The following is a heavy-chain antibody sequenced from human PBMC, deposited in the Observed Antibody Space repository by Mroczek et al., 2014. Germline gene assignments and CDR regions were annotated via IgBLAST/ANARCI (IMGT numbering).Heavy chain of an antibody. CDR2: SIPVGAP. J-gene: IGHJ6*03. D-gene: IGHD2-2*02. Sequence: VQLQQWGPGLVKPSETLSLTCTVSGGSISSYYWSWIRQPAGRDWSGLGVSIPVGAPTXTPPSKSRVTMSVDTSKNQFSLKLSSVTAADTAVYYCARVSRCSSTSCYTYYYYYMDVWGKGTTVTVSS. CDR1: GGSISSYY. V-gene: IGHV4-4*07. CDR3: ARVSRCSSTSCYTYYYYYMDV.